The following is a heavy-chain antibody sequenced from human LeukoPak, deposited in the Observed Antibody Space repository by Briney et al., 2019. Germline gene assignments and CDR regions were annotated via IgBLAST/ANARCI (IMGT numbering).Heavy chain of an antibody. CDR2: IHYTGST. Sequence: SETLSLTCTVSGGSISSSSYYWGWIRQPPGKGLEWIGNIHYTGSTNYNPSLKSRVTISIDTSKKQFSLKLNSVTAADTAMYYCARGGGGGYYFDYWGQGTLVTVSS. J-gene: IGHJ4*02. V-gene: IGHV4-39*07. CDR1: GGSISSSSYY. D-gene: IGHD3-16*01. CDR3: ARGGGGGYYFDY.